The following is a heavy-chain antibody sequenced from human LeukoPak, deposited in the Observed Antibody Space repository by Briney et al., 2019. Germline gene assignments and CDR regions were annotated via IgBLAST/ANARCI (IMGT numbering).Heavy chain of an antibody. J-gene: IGHJ4*02. CDR2: ISDDGGST. CDR3: AHFGVVIY. V-gene: IGHV3-64*01. Sequence: RGSLRLSCAASGFTFSNYAMHWVRQAPGKGLEYVSAISDDGGSTYYANSVRGRFTISRDNSKDTLFLQMGSLRAEDTAVYFCAHFGVVIYWGQGTLVTVSS. D-gene: IGHD3-3*01. CDR1: GFTFSNYA.